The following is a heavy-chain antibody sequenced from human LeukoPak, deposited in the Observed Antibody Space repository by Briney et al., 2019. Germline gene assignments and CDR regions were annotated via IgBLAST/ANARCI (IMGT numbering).Heavy chain of an antibody. CDR3: AKDASVVVEVYGMDV. Sequence: GRSLRLSCAASGFTFSSYGMHWVRQAPGKGLEWVSAISGSGGSTYYADSVKGRFTISRDNSKNTLYLQMNSLRAEDTAVYYCAKDASVVVEVYGMDVWGQGTTVTVSS. V-gene: IGHV3-23*01. CDR2: ISGSGGST. D-gene: IGHD2-15*01. CDR1: GFTFSSYG. J-gene: IGHJ6*02.